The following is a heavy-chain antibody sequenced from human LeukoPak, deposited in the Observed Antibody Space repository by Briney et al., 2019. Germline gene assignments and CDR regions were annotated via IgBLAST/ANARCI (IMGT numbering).Heavy chain of an antibody. CDR3: ARETVAGTLLRYYGMDV. D-gene: IGHD6-19*01. CDR2: ISYDGSNK. J-gene: IGHJ6*02. Sequence: PGGSLRLSRAASGFTFNSYAMQWVRQAPGKGLEWVAVISYDGSNKYYADSVRGRFTISRDNSKNTLYLQMNSLRAEDTAVYYCARETVAGTLLRYYGMDVWGQGTTVTVSS. V-gene: IGHV3-30-3*01. CDR1: GFTFNSYA.